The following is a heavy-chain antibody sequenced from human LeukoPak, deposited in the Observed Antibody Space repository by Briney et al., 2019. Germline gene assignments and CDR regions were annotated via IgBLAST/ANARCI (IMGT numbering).Heavy chain of an antibody. J-gene: IGHJ3*02. D-gene: IGHD2-15*01. CDR3: ARELELYCSGGSCYSTPGAFDI. V-gene: IGHV3-66*01. Sequence: GGSLRLSCAASGFTVSSNYMSWVRQAPGKGLEWVSVIHSGGSIYYGDSVKGRFTVSRDNSKNTLYLQMNSLRAEDTAVYYCARELELYCSGGSCYSTPGAFDIWGQGTMVTVSS. CDR1: GFTVSSNY. CDR2: IHSGGSI.